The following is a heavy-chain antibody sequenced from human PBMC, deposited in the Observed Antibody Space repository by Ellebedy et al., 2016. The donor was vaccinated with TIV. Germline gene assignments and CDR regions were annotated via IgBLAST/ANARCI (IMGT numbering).Heavy chain of an antibody. CDR1: GFIFSAYG. Sequence: GGSLRLSCAASGFIFSAYGMHWVRQAPGKGLEHVSAISSTGGNTNYADSVKGRFTISRDNSKNTLYLQMGGLRPEDMAVYYCARGVSASSMDVWGKGTTVTVSS. D-gene: IGHD3-10*01. J-gene: IGHJ6*03. V-gene: IGHV3-64*02. CDR2: ISSTGGNT. CDR3: ARGVSASSMDV.